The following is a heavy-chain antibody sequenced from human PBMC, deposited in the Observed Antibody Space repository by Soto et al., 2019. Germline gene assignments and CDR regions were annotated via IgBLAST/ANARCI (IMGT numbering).Heavy chain of an antibody. CDR1: GGTFSSYA. CDR3: ARSQGSSTSLEIYYYYCYGMDV. D-gene: IGHD2-2*01. CDR2: IIPISDTT. Sequence: QVQLVQSGAEVKKPGSSVKVSCKASGGTFSSYAISWVRQAPRQGLEWMGGIIPISDTTNYAQKLQGRVTITADESTSTAYMELSSLRSEDTAVYYCARSQGSSTSLEIYYYYCYGMDVWGQGTTVTVSS. J-gene: IGHJ6*02. V-gene: IGHV1-69*01.